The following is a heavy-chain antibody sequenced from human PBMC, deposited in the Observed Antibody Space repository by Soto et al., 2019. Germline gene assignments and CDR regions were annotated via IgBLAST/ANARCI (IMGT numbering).Heavy chain of an antibody. CDR2: IWYDGSNK. Sequence: GSLRLSCAASGFTFSSYGMHWVRQAPGRGLEWVAVIWYDGSNKYYADSVKGRFTISRDNSKNTLYLQMNSLRAEDTAVYYCASLVSAAGTRRDYYYYGMDVWGQGTTVTVS. V-gene: IGHV3-33*01. CDR1: GFTFSSYG. CDR3: ASLVSAAGTRRDYYYYGMDV. J-gene: IGHJ6*02. D-gene: IGHD6-13*01.